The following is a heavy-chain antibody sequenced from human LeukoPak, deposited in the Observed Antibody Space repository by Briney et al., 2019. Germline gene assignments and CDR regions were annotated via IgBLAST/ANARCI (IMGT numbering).Heavy chain of an antibody. J-gene: IGHJ4*02. V-gene: IGHV3-74*03. CDR2: INRDGSTT. CDR3: ARDRKSGESSEIDY. D-gene: IGHD3-10*01. CDR1: GFTFSIYW. Sequence: TGGSLRLSCAASGFTFSIYWVHWVRHAPGKGLVWVSRINRDGSTTKYADSVKGRFTVSRDIAKNTLNLQMNSLRAGDTAVYYCARDRKSGESSEIDYWGQGTLVTVSS.